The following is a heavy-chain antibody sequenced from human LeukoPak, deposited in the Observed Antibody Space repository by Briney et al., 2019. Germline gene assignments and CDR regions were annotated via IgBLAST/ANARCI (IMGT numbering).Heavy chain of an antibody. V-gene: IGHV4-31*01. CDR3: ARAAAAAPTGTSWFDP. CDR1: GGSISSGGYY. CDR2: IYYSGST. J-gene: IGHJ5*02. D-gene: IGHD6-13*01. Sequence: SQTLSLTCTVSGGSISSGGYYWSWIRQHPGKGLEWIGYIYYSGSTYYNPSLKSQVTISVDTSKNQFSLKLSSVTAADTAVYYCARAAAAAPTGTSWFDPWGQGTLVTVSS.